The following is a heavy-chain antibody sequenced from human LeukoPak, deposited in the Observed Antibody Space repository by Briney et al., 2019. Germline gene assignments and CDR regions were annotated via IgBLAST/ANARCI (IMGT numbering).Heavy chain of an antibody. D-gene: IGHD3-10*01. CDR2: IKQDGSEK. CDR1: GFTFSSYW. CDR3: AKRSLWFGELSWFDP. V-gene: IGHV3-7*03. Sequence: GGSLRLSCAASGFTFSSYWMSWVRQAPGKGLEGVANIKQDGSEKYYVDSVKGRFTISRDNAKNSLYLQMNSLRAEDTAVYYCAKRSLWFGELSWFDPWGQGTLVTVSS. J-gene: IGHJ5*02.